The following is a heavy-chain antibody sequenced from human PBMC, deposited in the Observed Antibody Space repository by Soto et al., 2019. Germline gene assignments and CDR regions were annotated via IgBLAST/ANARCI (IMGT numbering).Heavy chain of an antibody. CDR1: GGSISSGGYS. CDR3: ARAHYGDYGYGMDV. Sequence: QLQLQESGSGLVKPSQTLSLTCAVSGGSISSGGYSWIWIRQPPGKGLEWIGYIYHSGYTYYNPSLKSRVTMSVDRSKNQFSLTLSSVTAAATAVYYCARAHYGDYGYGMDVWGQGTTVTVSS. V-gene: IGHV4-30-2*01. J-gene: IGHJ6*02. CDR2: IYHSGYT. D-gene: IGHD4-17*01.